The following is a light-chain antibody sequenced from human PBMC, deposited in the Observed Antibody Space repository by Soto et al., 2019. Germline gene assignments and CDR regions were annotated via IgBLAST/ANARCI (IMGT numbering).Light chain of an antibody. CDR2: GAS. CDR3: QQYNNGPLT. V-gene: IGKV3-15*01. Sequence: EIVMTQSPATLSVSPGERATLSCRASQSVSSNLAWYQQKPGQAPRLLIYGASTRATGIPARFSGSGSGTEFTLTISSLQSVEYAVSYCQQYNNGPLTFGRGTKV. J-gene: IGKJ4*01. CDR1: QSVSSN.